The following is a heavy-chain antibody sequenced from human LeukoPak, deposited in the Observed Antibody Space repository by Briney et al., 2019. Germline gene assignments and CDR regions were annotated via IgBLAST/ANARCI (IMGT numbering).Heavy chain of an antibody. V-gene: IGHV3-66*01. CDR1: GDTVGSNF. J-gene: IGHJ4*02. CDR3: ARASGQQVTFDY. D-gene: IGHD6-13*01. Sequence: GGSLRLSCAVSGDTVGSNFMSWVRQAPGKGLEWVSVIYSGGTTYYADSVKGRFTISRDNSQNTLSLQMNSLRAGDTAVYYCARASGQQVTFDYWGQGTLVTVSS. CDR2: IYSGGTT.